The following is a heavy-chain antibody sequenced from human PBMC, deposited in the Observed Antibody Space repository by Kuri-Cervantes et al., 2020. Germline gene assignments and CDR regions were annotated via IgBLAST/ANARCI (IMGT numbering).Heavy chain of an antibody. V-gene: IGHV3-23*01. CDR1: GFTFSSYD. Sequence: GESLKISCAASGFTFSSYDMHWVRQATGKGLEWVSAISGGGGSTYYADSVKGRFTISRDNSKNTLYLQMNSLRAEDTAVYYCAKNQRITMIVVVTYDFDYWGQGTLVTVSS. J-gene: IGHJ4*02. D-gene: IGHD3-22*01. CDR2: ISGGGGST. CDR3: AKNQRITMIVVVTYDFDY.